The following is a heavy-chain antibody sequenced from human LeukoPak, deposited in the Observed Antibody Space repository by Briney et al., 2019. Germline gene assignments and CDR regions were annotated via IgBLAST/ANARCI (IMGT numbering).Heavy chain of an antibody. CDR1: GGSISSYY. J-gene: IGHJ4*02. V-gene: IGHV4-34*01. Sequence: SETLSLTCTVSGGSISSYYWSWIRQPPGKGLEWIGEINHSGSTNYNPSLKSRVTISVDTSKNQFSLKLSSVTAADTAVYYCASGLGYCTNGVCFPPYYFDYWGQGTLVTVSS. CDR3: ASGLGYCTNGVCFPPYYFDY. D-gene: IGHD2-8*01. CDR2: INHSGST.